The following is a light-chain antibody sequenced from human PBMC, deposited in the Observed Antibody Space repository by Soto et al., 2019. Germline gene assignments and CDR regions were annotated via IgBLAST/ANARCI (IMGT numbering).Light chain of an antibody. J-gene: IGLJ2*01. Sequence: QSVLTQPPSVSGAPGQRVTISCTGRSSNIGAGYDVHWYQQLPGTAPKLLIYCNSNRPSGVPDRFTGSKAGTSASLASTGLQAEDEADYYCQSYDSSLSGYVVFGGGTKLTVL. CDR1: SSNIGAGYD. CDR3: QSYDSSLSGYVV. V-gene: IGLV1-40*01. CDR2: CNS.